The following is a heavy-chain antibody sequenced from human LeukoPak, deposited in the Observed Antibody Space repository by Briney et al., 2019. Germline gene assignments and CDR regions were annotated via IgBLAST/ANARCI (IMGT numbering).Heavy chain of an antibody. D-gene: IGHD6-19*01. CDR3: ARGGWYPESFQH. J-gene: IGHJ1*01. CDR2: IYYSGST. Sequence: PSAILSLTCTVSGDSITSYYWNWIRQPPGKGLEWIGYIYYSGSTTYNPSLKSRVTISVDTSKNQFSLKLSSVTAADTAVYYCARGGWYPESFQHWGQGALVTFST. V-gene: IGHV4-59*01. CDR1: GDSITSYY.